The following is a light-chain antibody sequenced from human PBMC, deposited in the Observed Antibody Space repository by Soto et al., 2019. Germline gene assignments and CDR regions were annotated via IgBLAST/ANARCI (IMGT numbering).Light chain of an antibody. CDR1: SSDVGGYNY. V-gene: IGLV2-8*01. CDR3: SAYAGSTFV. J-gene: IGLJ1*01. CDR2: EVT. Sequence: QSALTQPPSASGSPGQSVTISCTGTSSDVGGYNYVSWYQQHPGKAPKVMIYEVTKRPSGVPDRFSGPKSGNTASLTVSGLQAEDESDYYCSAYAGSTFVFGTGTKVTVL.